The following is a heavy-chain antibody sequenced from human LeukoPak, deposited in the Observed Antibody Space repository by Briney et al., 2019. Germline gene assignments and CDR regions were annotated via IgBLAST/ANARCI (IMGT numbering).Heavy chain of an antibody. D-gene: IGHD2-15*01. V-gene: IGHV1-69*13. J-gene: IGHJ6*03. Sequence: ASVTVSCKASGYTFTSYYMHWVRQAPGQGLEWMGGIIPIFGTANYAQKFQGRVTITADESTSTAYMELSSLRSEDTAIYYCAKNGDRGAYCTGGTCYPYFYYYMDVWGKGTTVTI. CDR2: IIPIFGTA. CDR1: GYTFTSYY. CDR3: AKNGDRGAYCTGGTCYPYFYYYMDV.